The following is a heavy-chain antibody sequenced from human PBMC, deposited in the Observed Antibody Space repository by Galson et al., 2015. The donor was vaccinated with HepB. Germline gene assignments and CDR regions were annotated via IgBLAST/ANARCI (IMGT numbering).Heavy chain of an antibody. Sequence: SVKVSCKASGYTFTSYGISWVRQAPGQGLEWMGWISAYNGNTNYAQKLQGRVTMTTDTSTSTAYMELRSLRSDDTAVYYCARDNSYYDSGGRDWYFDLWGRGTLVTVSS. D-gene: IGHD3-22*01. J-gene: IGHJ2*01. CDR1: GYTFTSYG. V-gene: IGHV1-18*04. CDR3: ARDNSYYDSGGRDWYFDL. CDR2: ISAYNGNT.